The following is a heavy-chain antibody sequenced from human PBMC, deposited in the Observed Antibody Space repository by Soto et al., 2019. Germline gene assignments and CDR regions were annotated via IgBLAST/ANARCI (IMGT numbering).Heavy chain of an antibody. V-gene: IGHV6-1*01. CDR3: ARVVRSADSRWTTAFDI. CDR2: TYYRSQWRPQWRN. Sequence: QVQLKESGPGLVKPSQTLSVTCDISEATVLSYYAAWNLIRQSPSRGLEWLGRTYYRSQWRPQWRNDNAVFVSTRITITAVPTKTQSPRQLKSVSPDATAVYYCARVVRSADSRWTTAFDIWGQGTMVSFSS. J-gene: IGHJ3*02. CDR1: EATVLSYYAA. D-gene: IGHD6-13*01.